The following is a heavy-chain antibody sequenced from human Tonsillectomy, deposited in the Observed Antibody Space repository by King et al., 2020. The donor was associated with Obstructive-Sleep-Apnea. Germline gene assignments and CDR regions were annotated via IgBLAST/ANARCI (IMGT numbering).Heavy chain of an antibody. CDR3: ASHRGSGNSRYFDY. CDR2: IIPIFGTA. D-gene: IGHD3-10*01. V-gene: IGHV1-69*01. CDR1: GGTFSSYA. J-gene: IGHJ4*02. Sequence: VQLVESGAEVKKPGSSVKVSCKASGGTFSSYAISWVRQATGQGLEWMGGIIPIFGTANYAQKFQGRVTITADESTSTAYMELSSLRSEDTAVYYCASHRGSGNSRYFDYWGQGTLVTVSS.